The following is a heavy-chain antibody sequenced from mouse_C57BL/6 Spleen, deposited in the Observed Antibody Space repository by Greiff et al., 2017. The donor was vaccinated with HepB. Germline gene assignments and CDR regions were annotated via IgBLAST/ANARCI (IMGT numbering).Heavy chain of an antibody. CDR1: GYTFTSYW. Sequence: QVQLQQPGAELVKPGASVKLSCKASGYTFTSYWMQWVKQRPGQGLEWIGEIDPSDSYTNYNRKFKGKATLTVDTSSSTAYMQLSSLTSEDSAVYYCARKGLKTTLDYWGQGTTLTVSS. CDR2: IDPSDSYT. V-gene: IGHV1-50*01. J-gene: IGHJ2*01. CDR3: ARKGLKTTLDY. D-gene: IGHD5-5*01.